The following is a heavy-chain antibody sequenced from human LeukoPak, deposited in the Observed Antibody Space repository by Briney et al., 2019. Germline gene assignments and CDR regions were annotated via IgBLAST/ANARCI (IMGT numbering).Heavy chain of an antibody. CDR2: ISSSSSYI. CDR1: GFTFSSYS. V-gene: IGHV3-21*01. D-gene: IGHD3-9*01. CDR3: AREFLTGYSYGMDV. J-gene: IGHJ6*02. Sequence: GGSLRLSCAASGFTFSSYSMNWVRQAPGKGLEWVSSISSSSSYIYYADSVKVRFTISRDNAKNSLYLQMNSLRAEDTAVYYCAREFLTGYSYGMDVWGQGTTVTVSS.